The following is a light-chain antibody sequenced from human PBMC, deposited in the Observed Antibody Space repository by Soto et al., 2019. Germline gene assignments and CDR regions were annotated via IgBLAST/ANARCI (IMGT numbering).Light chain of an antibody. CDR2: KAS. CDR3: LQHNNYPRT. J-gene: IGKJ4*01. V-gene: IGKV1-5*03. CDR1: QTISSW. Sequence: DIQMTQSPSTLSGSVGDRVTITCRASQTISSWLAWYQQKPGKAPKLLIYKASTLKSGVPSRFSGSGSGTEFTLIISSLQPDDFATYYCLQHNNYPRTFGGGTKVDIK.